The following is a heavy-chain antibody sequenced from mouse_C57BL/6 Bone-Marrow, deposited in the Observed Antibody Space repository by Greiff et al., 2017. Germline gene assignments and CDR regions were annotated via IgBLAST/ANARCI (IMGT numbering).Heavy chain of an antibody. J-gene: IGHJ3*01. CDR3: ARSRAYYDYDGTWFAY. CDR2: IDPSDSYT. V-gene: IGHV1-59*01. Sequence: QVQLKESGPVLVKPGASVKMSCKASGYTFTSYWMHWVKQRPGQGLEWIGVIDPSDSYTNYNQKFKGKATLTVDTSSSTAYMQLSSLTSEDSAVYYCARSRAYYDYDGTWFAYWGQGTLVTVSA. D-gene: IGHD2-4*01. CDR1: GYTFTSYW.